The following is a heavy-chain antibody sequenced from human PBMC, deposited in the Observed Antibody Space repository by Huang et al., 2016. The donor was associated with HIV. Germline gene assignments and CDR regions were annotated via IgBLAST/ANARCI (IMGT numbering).Heavy chain of an antibody. Sequence: EVQLVETGGGLVQPGGSLRLSCAASGFTFRTYWMHWVRQAPGTGLQWVSRINSDGSLSTYADSGKGRFTVARDNAKNTLYLQMNNLRAEDTAVYYCVRDDWGADYWGQGTLVTVSS. D-gene: IGHD3-9*01. CDR2: INSDGSLS. CDR1: GFTFRTYW. CDR3: VRDDWGADY. V-gene: IGHV3-74*03. J-gene: IGHJ4*02.